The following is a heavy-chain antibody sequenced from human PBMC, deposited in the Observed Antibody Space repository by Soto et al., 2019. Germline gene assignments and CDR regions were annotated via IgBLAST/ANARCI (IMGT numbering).Heavy chain of an antibody. CDR1: GDSLRGGEYY. CDR3: ARGWDTRITGTTTWFDP. Sequence: QVQLQESGPGLVKPSQTLSLTCSVSGDSLRGGEYYWTWIRQSPGKGLEWIGFILYGGSTKYNPSLESRLTMSVDRSKNQFSLRLSSVTAADTAVYFCARGWDTRITGTTTWFDPWGPGTLVTVSS. V-gene: IGHV4-30-4*01. CDR2: ILYGGST. D-gene: IGHD1-20*01. J-gene: IGHJ5*02.